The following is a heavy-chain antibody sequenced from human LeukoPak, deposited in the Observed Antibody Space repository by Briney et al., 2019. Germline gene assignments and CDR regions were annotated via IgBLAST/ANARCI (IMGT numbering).Heavy chain of an antibody. CDR1: GFSFSSYW. CDR2: LNGDGSST. J-gene: IGHJ4*02. V-gene: IGHV3-74*01. CDR3: ARAIKYGSGSYWFDY. D-gene: IGHD3-10*01. Sequence: PGGSLRLSCAASGFSFSSYWMHWVHQAPGKGLVWVSRLNGDGSSTSYLDSVRGRLTISRDNTKNTLYLQMNSLRAEDTAIYYCARAIKYGSGSYWFDYWGQETLVTVSS.